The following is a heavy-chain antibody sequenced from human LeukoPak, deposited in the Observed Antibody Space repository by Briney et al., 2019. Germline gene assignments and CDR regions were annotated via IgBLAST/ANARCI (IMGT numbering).Heavy chain of an antibody. CDR2: ISAYNGNT. V-gene: IGHV1-18*01. D-gene: IGHD1-7*01. CDR1: GYTFTSYG. Sequence: ASVKVSCKASGYTFTSYGISWVRQAPGQGLEWMGWISAYNGNTNYAQKLQGRVTVTTDTSTSTAYMELRSLRSDDTAVYYCGITGTTQVSGYYYYGMDVWGQGTTVTVSS. CDR3: GITGTTQVSGYYYYGMDV. J-gene: IGHJ6*02.